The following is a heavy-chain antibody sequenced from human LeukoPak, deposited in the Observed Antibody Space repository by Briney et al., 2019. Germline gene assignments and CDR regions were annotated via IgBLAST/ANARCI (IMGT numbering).Heavy chain of an antibody. D-gene: IGHD3-10*01. CDR1: GGTFSSYA. Sequence: ASVKVSCKASGGTFSSYAISWVRQAPGQGLEWMGGIIPIFGTANYAQKFQGRVTITTDESTSTAYMELSSLRSEDTAVYYCARAMVRRVGYYYYMDVWGKGTTVTVSS. CDR3: ARAMVRRVGYYYYMDV. J-gene: IGHJ6*03. V-gene: IGHV1-69*05. CDR2: IIPIFGTA.